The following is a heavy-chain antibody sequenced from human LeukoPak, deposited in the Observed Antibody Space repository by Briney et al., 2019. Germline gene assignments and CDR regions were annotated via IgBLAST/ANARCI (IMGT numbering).Heavy chain of an antibody. CDR3: AKALEDIVVVVAATGCYPDY. J-gene: IGHJ4*02. Sequence: GGSLRLSCAASGFTFSSYAMSWVRQAPGKGLEWVSAISGSGGSTYYADSVKGRFTISRDNSKNTLYLQMNSLRAEDTAVYYCAKALEDIVVVVAATGCYPDYWGQGTLVTVSS. D-gene: IGHD2-15*01. CDR1: GFTFSSYA. V-gene: IGHV3-23*01. CDR2: ISGSGGST.